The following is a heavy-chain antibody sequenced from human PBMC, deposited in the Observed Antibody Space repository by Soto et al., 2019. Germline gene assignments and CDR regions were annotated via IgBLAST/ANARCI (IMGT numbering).Heavy chain of an antibody. J-gene: IGHJ6*02. V-gene: IGHV1-18*04. CDR2: INSYSGNT. CDR3: AIQPLAVGGLSYYGMDV. CDR1: GYNFSNYD. Sequence: ASVKVSCKASGYNFSNYDVSWVRQAPGQGLEWMGWINSYSGNTDYAQKFQGRVSLTTETSTTTAYMELRSLRSDDTAVYYCAIQPLAVGGLSYYGMDVWGQGTTVPVSS. D-gene: IGHD6-19*01.